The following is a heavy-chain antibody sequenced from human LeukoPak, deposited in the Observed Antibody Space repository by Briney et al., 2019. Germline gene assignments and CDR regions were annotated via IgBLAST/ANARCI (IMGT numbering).Heavy chain of an antibody. CDR3: ARAVAGYFDY. Sequence: PSQTLSLTCAVSGGSISSGGYSWSWTRQPPGKGLEWIGYIYHSGSTYYNPSLKSRVTISVDRSKNQFSLKLSSVTAADTAVYYCARAVAGYFDYWGQGTLVTVSS. CDR2: IYHSGST. V-gene: IGHV4-30-2*01. D-gene: IGHD4-23*01. CDR1: GGSISSGGYS. J-gene: IGHJ4*02.